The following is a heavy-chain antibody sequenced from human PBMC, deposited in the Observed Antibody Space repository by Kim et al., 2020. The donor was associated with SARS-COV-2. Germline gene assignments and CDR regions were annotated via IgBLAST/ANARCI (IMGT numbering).Heavy chain of an antibody. CDR2: IYYSGST. CDR1: GGSISSGGYY. D-gene: IGHD3-3*01. J-gene: IGHJ3*02. V-gene: IGHV4-31*03. CDR3: ARVARITIFGVVNSAFDI. Sequence: SETLSLTCTVSGGSISSGGYYWSWIRQHPGKGLEWIGYIYYSGSTYYNPSLKSRVTISVDTSKNQFSLKLSSVTAADTAVYYCARVARITIFGVVNSAFDIWGQGTRVTVS.